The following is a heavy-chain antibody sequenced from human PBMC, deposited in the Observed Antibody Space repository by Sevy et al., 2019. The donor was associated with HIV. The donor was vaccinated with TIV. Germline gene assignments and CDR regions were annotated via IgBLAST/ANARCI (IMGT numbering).Heavy chain of an antibody. CDR2: FDPEDGET. Sequence: ASVKVSCKVSGYTLTELSMHWVRQAPGKGLEWMGGFDPEDGETIYAQKFQGRVTITEDTSTDTAYMELSSLRSEDTAVYYCATGTDTAMVGDYYYGMDVWGQGTTVTVSS. CDR3: ATGTDTAMVGDYYYGMDV. CDR1: GYTLTELS. J-gene: IGHJ6*02. D-gene: IGHD5-18*01. V-gene: IGHV1-24*01.